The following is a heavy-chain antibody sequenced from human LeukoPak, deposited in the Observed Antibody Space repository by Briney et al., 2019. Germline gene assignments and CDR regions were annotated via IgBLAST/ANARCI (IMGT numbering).Heavy chain of an antibody. Sequence: GGSLRLSCAPCGFTLKQYGVHWVRQAPGKGLEWVAVIWYDGSNKYYADSVKGRFTISRDNSKNTLYLQMNSLRADDTSVYYCARDESSYGLGPCDHWGRGTLVTVSS. V-gene: IGHV3-33*08. CDR2: IWYDGSNK. CDR3: ARDESSYGLGPCDH. J-gene: IGHJ4*02. D-gene: IGHD5-18*01. CDR1: GFTLKQYG.